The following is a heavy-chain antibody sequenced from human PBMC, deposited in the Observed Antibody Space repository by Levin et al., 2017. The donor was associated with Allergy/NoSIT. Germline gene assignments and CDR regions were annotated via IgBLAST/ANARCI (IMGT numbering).Heavy chain of an antibody. CDR2: IHYSGST. J-gene: IGHJ4*02. D-gene: IGHD3-22*01. Sequence: SQTLSLTCTVSGGSVNTGTYHWSWIRQPPGKALEWLGHIHYSGSTNYNPSLKSRVTISVDTSKNQFSLKLSSVTAADTAVYYCARDSRYYDSSGYAYEGYFDYWGQGTLVTVSS. V-gene: IGHV4-61*01. CDR3: ARDSRYYDSSGYAYEGYFDY. CDR1: GGSVNTGTYH.